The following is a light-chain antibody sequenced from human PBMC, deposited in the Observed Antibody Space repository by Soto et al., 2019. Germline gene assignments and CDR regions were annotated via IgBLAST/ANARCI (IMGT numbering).Light chain of an antibody. J-gene: IGKJ1*01. CDR3: QLLLKR. CDR1: QGISNW. CDR2: DAS. Sequence: DIRMYKAGGALSASVGYRFTITCRASQGISNWLAWYQQKPGKAPKLLIYDASTLESGVPSRFSGSGSGTEFTLFISTVLGDHFANYDSQLLLKRFGQVTK. V-gene: IGKV1-5*01.